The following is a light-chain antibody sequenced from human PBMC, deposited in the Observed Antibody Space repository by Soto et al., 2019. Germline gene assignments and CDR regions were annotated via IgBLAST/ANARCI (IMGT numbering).Light chain of an antibody. CDR2: GTS. J-gene: IGKJ5*01. V-gene: IGKV3-20*01. CDR1: QSVGSIY. Sequence: ENVLTQSPGTLSLSPGERGTLSCRASQSVGSIYLAWYQQKPGQAPRLLIYGTSKRARGVPDRFSGSGSGADFALTISRLEPEDFAVYYCQQYGSSPTTFGQGT. CDR3: QQYGSSPTT.